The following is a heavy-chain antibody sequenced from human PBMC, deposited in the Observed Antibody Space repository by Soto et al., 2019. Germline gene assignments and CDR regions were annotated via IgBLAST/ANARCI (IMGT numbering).Heavy chain of an antibody. J-gene: IGHJ6*02. CDR2: IRSKANSYAT. D-gene: IGHD7-27*01. CDR3: TRPPHTGARGGGGMDV. Sequence: PGGSLSLSCGASEFTFSGSAMHWFRQASVTVVEWVGRIRSKANSYATAYAASVKGRFTISRDDSKNTAYLQMNSLKTEDTAVYYCTRPPHTGARGGGGMDVWGQGTTVTVSS. CDR1: EFTFSGSA. V-gene: IGHV3-73*01.